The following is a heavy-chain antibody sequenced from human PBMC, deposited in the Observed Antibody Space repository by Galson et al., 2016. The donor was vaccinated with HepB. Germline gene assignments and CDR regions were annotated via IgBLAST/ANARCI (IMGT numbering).Heavy chain of an antibody. V-gene: IGHV3-66*03. Sequence: SLRLSCAASGFTVSSNNMDWVRQAPGKGLEWVSVFYSSGKTAHADSVKGRFTISRDNSKNTLYLQMNSLRAEDTAVYYCAKQLPYGGNSRSPDYWGQGTLVTVSS. D-gene: IGHD4-23*01. CDR1: GFTVSSNN. CDR3: AKQLPYGGNSRSPDY. J-gene: IGHJ4*02. CDR2: FYSSGKT.